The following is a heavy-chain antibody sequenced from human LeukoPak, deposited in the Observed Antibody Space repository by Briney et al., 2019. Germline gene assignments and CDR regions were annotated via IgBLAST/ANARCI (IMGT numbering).Heavy chain of an antibody. CDR2: FDPEDGET. CDR1: GYTLTELS. J-gene: IGHJ4*02. D-gene: IGHD1-7*01. CDR3: ATLNWNYQSFDY. V-gene: IGHV1-24*01. Sequence: GASVKVSCKVSGYTLTELSMHWVRQAPGKGLEWMGGFDPEDGETIYAQKFQGRVTMTEDTSTDTAYMELSSLRSEDTAVYYCATLNWNYQSFDYWGQGTLVTVSS.